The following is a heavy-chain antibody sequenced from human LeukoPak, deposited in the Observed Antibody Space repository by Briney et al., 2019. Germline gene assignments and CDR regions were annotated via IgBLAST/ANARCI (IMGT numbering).Heavy chain of an antibody. CDR1: GFTFSSYW. Sequence: PAGSLSLSCAATGFTFSSYWLSGVRQPPGKGLEWVANINQAGSEKYYVDSVKGRFTISRDNAKNSLYLQMNSLRAEDTAVYYCARDLALWFDYWGQGTLVTVSS. CDR3: ARDLALWFDY. V-gene: IGHV3-7*04. CDR2: INQAGSEK. J-gene: IGHJ5*01.